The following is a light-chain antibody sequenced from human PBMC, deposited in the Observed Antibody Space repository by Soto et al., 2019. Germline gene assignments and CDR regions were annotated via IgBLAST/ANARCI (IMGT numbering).Light chain of an antibody. V-gene: IGKV3-20*01. Sequence: EIVLTQSPATLSLSPGERATLSCRASQSVSSTRLAWYQQKPGQAPSLLIYGASTRPAGIADRFSGSGSWTASTITISRLEPDDFAVYFCQQHGDSITFDQGTRL. CDR2: GAS. J-gene: IGKJ5*01. CDR1: QSVSSTR. CDR3: QQHGDSIT.